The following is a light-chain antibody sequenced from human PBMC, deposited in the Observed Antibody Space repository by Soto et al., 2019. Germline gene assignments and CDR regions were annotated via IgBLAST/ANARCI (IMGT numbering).Light chain of an antibody. CDR3: AAWDDSLRGVV. J-gene: IGLJ2*01. CDR1: SSNIGRNS. V-gene: IGLV1-47*01. Sequence: QSVLTQPPSASGTPGQRVTIFCSGSSSNIGRNSVYWYQQLPGTAPKLLIYRDNQRPSGVPDRFSGSKSGTSASLAISGLRSDDEADYYCAAWDDSLRGVVFGGGTKLTVL. CDR2: RDN.